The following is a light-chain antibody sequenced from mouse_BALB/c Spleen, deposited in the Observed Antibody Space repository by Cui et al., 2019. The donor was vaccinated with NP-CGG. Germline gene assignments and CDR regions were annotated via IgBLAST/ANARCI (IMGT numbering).Light chain of an antibody. V-gene: IGLV1*01. J-gene: IGLJ1*01. Sequence: QAVVTQECAHCTSPGETVTLTCRSSTGAVTTSNYANWVQEKPDHLFTGLIGGTNNRAPGVPARFSGSLIGDKAALTITGAQTEDEAIYFCALWYSNHWVFGGGTKLTVL. CDR2: GTN. CDR1: TGAVTTSNY. CDR3: ALWYSNHWV.